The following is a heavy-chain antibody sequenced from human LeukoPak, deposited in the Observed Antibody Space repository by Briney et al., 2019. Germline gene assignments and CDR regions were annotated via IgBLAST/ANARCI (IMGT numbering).Heavy chain of an antibody. Sequence: ASVKVSCKASGYTFTSYAMNWVRQAPGQGLEWMGWINTNTGNPTYAQGFTGRFVFSLDTFVSTAYLQISSLKAEDTAVYYCARTDFPATLHWAPYYYYYYYMDVWGKGTTVTVSS. CDR2: INTNTGNP. J-gene: IGHJ6*03. V-gene: IGHV7-4-1*02. CDR3: ARTDFPATLHWAPYYYYYYYMDV. D-gene: IGHD1-26*01. CDR1: GYTFTSYA.